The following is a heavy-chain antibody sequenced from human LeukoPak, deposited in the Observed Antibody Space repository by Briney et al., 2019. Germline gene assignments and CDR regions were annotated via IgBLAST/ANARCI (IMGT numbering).Heavy chain of an antibody. Sequence: SETLPLTCTVSGGSISSYYWSWIRQPPGKGLEWIGYIYYSGGTNYNPSLKSRVTISVDTSKNQFSLKLSSVTAADTAVYYCARTIAAAGTVFDYWGQGTLVTVSS. CDR2: IYYSGGT. J-gene: IGHJ4*02. CDR3: ARTIAAAGTVFDY. V-gene: IGHV4-59*01. CDR1: GGSISSYY. D-gene: IGHD6-13*01.